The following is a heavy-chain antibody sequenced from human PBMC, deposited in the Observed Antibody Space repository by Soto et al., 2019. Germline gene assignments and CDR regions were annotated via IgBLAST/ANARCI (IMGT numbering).Heavy chain of an antibody. D-gene: IGHD3-3*01. CDR1: GDSISSSSFS. Sequence: PSETLSLTCTVSGDSISSSSFSWGWIRQPPGKGLEWIGTIYYTGNTDFNPSLKSRVSISVDKSKNQFSLRLSSVTAADTAVYYCASPPTAVSGYFNYWGQGALVTVSS. J-gene: IGHJ4*02. V-gene: IGHV4-39*01. CDR3: ASPPTAVSGYFNY. CDR2: IYYTGNT.